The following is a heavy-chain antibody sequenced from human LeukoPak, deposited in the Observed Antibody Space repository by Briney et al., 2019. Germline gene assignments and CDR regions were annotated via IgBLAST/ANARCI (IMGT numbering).Heavy chain of an antibody. CDR2: IIPIFGTA. CDR1: GGTFSSYA. V-gene: IGHV1-69*13. J-gene: IGHJ4*02. Sequence: VKVSCXASGGTFSSYAISWVRQAPGQGLEWMGRIIPIFGTANYAQKFQGRVTITTDESTSTAYMELSSLRSEDTAVYCCARGVGREPFDCWGQGTLVTVSS. CDR3: ARGVGREPFDC. D-gene: IGHD1-14*01.